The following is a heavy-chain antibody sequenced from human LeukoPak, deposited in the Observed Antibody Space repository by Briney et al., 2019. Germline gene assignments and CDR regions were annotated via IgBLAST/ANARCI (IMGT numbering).Heavy chain of an antibody. CDR3: ARQTSGTYYPYWYFDL. V-gene: IGHV4-39*07. CDR2: IYYSGNT. J-gene: IGHJ2*01. D-gene: IGHD3-10*01. CDR1: GASSSRSNYY. Sequence: KPSETLSLTCTVSGASSSRSNYYWGWIRQPPGKGLEWIGSIYYSGNTYYNPSLKSRVTISVDTFKNQFSLKLSSVTAADTAVYYCARQTSGTYYPYWYFDLWGRGTLVTASS.